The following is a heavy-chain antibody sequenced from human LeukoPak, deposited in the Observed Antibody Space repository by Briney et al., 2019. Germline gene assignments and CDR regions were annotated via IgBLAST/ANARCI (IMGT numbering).Heavy chain of an antibody. Sequence: SETLSLTCTVSGGSISGYYWSWIRQPPGKGLEWVGYIYSSGNAKYNPSLKSRVTISVDTSKNQFSLKLSSVTAADTAVYYCARDISRGYNWFDPWGQGALVTVSS. CDR2: IYSSGNA. V-gene: IGHV4-59*01. D-gene: IGHD6-25*01. CDR1: GGSISGYY. J-gene: IGHJ5*02. CDR3: ARDISRGYNWFDP.